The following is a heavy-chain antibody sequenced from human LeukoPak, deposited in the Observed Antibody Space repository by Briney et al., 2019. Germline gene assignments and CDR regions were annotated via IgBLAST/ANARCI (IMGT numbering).Heavy chain of an antibody. J-gene: IGHJ4*02. CDR2: INHSGST. V-gene: IGHV4-34*01. CDR1: GGSFSGYY. Sequence: PSETLSLTCAVYGGSFSGYYWSWIRQPPGKGLEWIGEINHSGSTNYNPSLKSRVTISVDTSKNQFSLKLSSVTAADTAVYYCAPVRYYYDSSVYWPLFDYWGQGPRVTVP. D-gene: IGHD3-22*01. CDR3: APVRYYYDSSVYWPLFDY.